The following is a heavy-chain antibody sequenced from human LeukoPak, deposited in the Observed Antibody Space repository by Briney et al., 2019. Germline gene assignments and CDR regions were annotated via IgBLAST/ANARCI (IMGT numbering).Heavy chain of an antibody. CDR2: INGDGSST. CDR1: GFTFNTYW. D-gene: IGHD4-11*01. V-gene: IGHV3-74*03. J-gene: IGHJ5*01. Sequence: SGGSLRLSCAASGFTFNTYWIHWVRQVPGKGLVWVSRINGDGSSTAYADSVKGRFTISRDNAKNTLYLQMSSLRAEDTAVYYCAREKGSSNYDSWGQGTLVTVSS. CDR3: AREKGSSNYDS.